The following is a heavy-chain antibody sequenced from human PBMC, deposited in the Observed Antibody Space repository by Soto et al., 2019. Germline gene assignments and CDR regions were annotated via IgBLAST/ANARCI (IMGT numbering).Heavy chain of an antibody. CDR2: INHSGST. CDR1: GWSFSGYY. D-gene: IGHD3-10*01. J-gene: IGHJ3*02. CDR3: ARSRVTMVRDDAFDI. V-gene: IGHV4-34*01. Sequence: XETLSLTCVVYGWSFSGYYWSWIRQPPGKGLQWIGEINHSGSTNYNPSLKSRVTILVDTSKNHFSLKLSSVTAADTAVYYCARSRVTMVRDDAFDIWGQGTMVTVSS.